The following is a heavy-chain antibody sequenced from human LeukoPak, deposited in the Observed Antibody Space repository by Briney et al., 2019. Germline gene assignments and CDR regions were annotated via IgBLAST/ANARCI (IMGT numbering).Heavy chain of an antibody. V-gene: IGHV3-23*01. D-gene: IGHD2-15*01. CDR2: ISGSGGST. Sequence: GGSLRLSCAASGFTFSGYVMSWVRQAPGKGLEWVSAISGSGGSTYYADSVKGRFTISRDNSKNTLYLQMNSLRAEDTAVYYCAKARLRSCSGGSCLPDYWGQGTLVTVSS. J-gene: IGHJ4*02. CDR3: AKARLRSCSGGSCLPDY. CDR1: GFTFSGYV.